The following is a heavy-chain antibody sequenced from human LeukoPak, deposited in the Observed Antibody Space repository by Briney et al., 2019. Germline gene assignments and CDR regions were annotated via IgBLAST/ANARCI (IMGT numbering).Heavy chain of an antibody. J-gene: IGHJ2*01. Sequence: SETLSLTCTVSGGSISSGGYYWSWIRQHPGKGLEWIGYIYYSGSTYYNPSLKSRVTISVDTSKNQFSLKLSSVTAADTAVYYCANVVTASNWYFDLWAVAPWSLSPQ. CDR1: GGSISSGGYY. CDR3: ANVVTASNWYFDL. CDR2: IYYSGST. D-gene: IGHD2-21*02. V-gene: IGHV4-31*03.